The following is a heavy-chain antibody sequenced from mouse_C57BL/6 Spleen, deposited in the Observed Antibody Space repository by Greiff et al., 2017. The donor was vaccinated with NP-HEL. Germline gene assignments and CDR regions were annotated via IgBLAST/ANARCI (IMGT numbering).Heavy chain of an antibody. CDR3: ARPGDYYYGGFAY. Sequence: EVKVEESGGGLVKPGGSLKLSCAASGFTFSDYGMHWVRQAPEKGLEWVAYISSGSSTIYYADTVKGRFTISRDNAKNTLFLQMTSLRSEDTAMYYCARPGDYYYGGFAYWGQGTLVTVSA. D-gene: IGHD1-1*01. J-gene: IGHJ3*01. CDR2: ISSGSSTI. CDR1: GFTFSDYG. V-gene: IGHV5-17*01.